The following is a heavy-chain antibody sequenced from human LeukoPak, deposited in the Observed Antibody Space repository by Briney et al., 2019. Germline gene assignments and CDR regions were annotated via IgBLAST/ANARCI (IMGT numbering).Heavy chain of an antibody. CDR3: ARSDSSGYTDY. V-gene: IGHV3-23*01. J-gene: IGHJ4*02. D-gene: IGHD3-22*01. CDR1: GFTFSSYW. CDR2: LFTGGGRT. Sequence: GGSLRLSCAASGFTFSSYWMYWVRQAPGKGLEWVSVLFTGGGRTLYADSVKGRFTISGDTSRTTLYLQMNGLRAEDTAVYYCARSDSSGYTDYWGQGTLVTVSS.